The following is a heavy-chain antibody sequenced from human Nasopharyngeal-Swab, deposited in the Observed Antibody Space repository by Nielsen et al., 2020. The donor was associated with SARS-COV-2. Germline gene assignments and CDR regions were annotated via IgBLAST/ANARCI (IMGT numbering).Heavy chain of an antibody. Sequence: LSLTCAASGFTFSDYYMSWIRQAPGKGLEWVSYISSSGSTIYYADSVKGRFTISRDNAKNSLYLQMNSLRAADTALYYCAKGSDYDSPNDYWGQGTLVTVSS. V-gene: IGHV3-11*01. CDR3: AKGSDYDSPNDY. J-gene: IGHJ4*02. D-gene: IGHD3-22*01. CDR2: ISSSGSTI. CDR1: GFTFSDYY.